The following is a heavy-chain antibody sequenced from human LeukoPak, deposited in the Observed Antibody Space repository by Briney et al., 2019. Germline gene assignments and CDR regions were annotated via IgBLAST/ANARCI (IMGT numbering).Heavy chain of an antibody. Sequence: GGSLRLSCAASGFTFDDYGMSWVRQAPGKGLEWVSGINWNGGSTGYADSVKGRFTISRDNAKNSLYLQMNSLRAEDTALYYCARATYDSSVYYPEGAFDILGQGTMVTVSS. CDR3: ARATYDSSVYYPEGAFDI. J-gene: IGHJ3*02. V-gene: IGHV3-20*04. D-gene: IGHD3-22*01. CDR1: GFTFDDYG. CDR2: INWNGGST.